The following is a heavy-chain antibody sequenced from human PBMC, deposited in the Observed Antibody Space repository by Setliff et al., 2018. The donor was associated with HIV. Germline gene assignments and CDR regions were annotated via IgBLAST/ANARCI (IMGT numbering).Heavy chain of an antibody. CDR3: ASRIYYYDESRVLREEGFVP. V-gene: IGHV4-34*01. D-gene: IGHD3-22*01. CDR1: GGSVSGHY. CDR2: ITPTGDT. Sequence: SETLSLTCAVYGGSVSGHYWGWFRQPPGKGLEWIGEITPTGDTNYIPSLKSRVAMSLDTSKNQFSLKLRSVTAADTAVYYCASRIYYYDESRVLREEGFVPWGQGTLVTVSS. J-gene: IGHJ5*02.